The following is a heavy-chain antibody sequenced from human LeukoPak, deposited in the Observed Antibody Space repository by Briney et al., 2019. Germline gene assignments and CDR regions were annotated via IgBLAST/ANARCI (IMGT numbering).Heavy chain of an antibody. D-gene: IGHD3-22*01. V-gene: IGHV4-59*12. J-gene: IGHJ3*02. Sequence: PSETLSLTCTVSGGSISSYYWSWIRQPPGKGLEWIGYIYYSGSTNYNPSLKSRVTISVDTSKNQFSLKLSSVTAADTAVYYCARGTTMILDAFDIWGQGTMVTVSS. CDR2: IYYSGST. CDR1: GGSISSYY. CDR3: ARGTTMILDAFDI.